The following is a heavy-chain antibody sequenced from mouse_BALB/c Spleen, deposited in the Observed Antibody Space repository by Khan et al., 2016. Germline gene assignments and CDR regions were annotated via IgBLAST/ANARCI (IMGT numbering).Heavy chain of an antibody. D-gene: IGHD1-2*01. J-gene: IGHJ2*01. CDR2: ISYSGST. Sequence: EGQLQESGPGLVKPSQSLSLTCTVTGYSITSGYGWNWIRQFPGNKLEWMGYISYSGSTNYNPSLKSRISINRDTSKNQFFLQLNSVTTEDTATXYCARTARIKYWGQGTTLTVSS. V-gene: IGHV3-2*02. CDR1: GYSITSGYG. CDR3: ARTARIKY.